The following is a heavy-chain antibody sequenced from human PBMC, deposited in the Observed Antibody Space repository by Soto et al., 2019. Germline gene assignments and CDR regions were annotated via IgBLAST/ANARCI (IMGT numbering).Heavy chain of an antibody. Sequence: LRLSCAASGFTFSSYWMHWVRQAPGKGLVWVSRINSDGSSTSYADSVKGRFTISRDNAKNTLYLQMNSLRAEDTAVYYCARGELEGRFDYWGQGTLVTVSS. CDR3: ARGELEGRFDY. CDR2: INSDGSST. V-gene: IGHV3-74*01. D-gene: IGHD3-10*01. J-gene: IGHJ4*02. CDR1: GFTFSSYW.